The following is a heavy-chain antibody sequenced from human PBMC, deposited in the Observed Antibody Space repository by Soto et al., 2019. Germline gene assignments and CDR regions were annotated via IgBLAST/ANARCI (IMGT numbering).Heavy chain of an antibody. CDR3: AYLTCSGGSCYWFSFAGMDV. D-gene: IGHD2-15*01. CDR2: IYWDDDK. V-gene: IGHV2-5*02. J-gene: IGHJ6*02. CDR1: GFSLSTSGVG. Sequence: QITLKESGPTLVKPTQTLTLTCTFSGFSLSTSGVGVAWIRQPPGKALEWLALIYWDDDKRYRPSLESRLTITKDPYKNQVVLTMTNMDSVDTATYYCAYLTCSGGSCYWFSFAGMDVWGQGTTVTVSS.